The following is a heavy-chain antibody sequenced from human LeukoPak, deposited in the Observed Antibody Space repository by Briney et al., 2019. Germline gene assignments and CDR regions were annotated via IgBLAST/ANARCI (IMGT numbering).Heavy chain of an antibody. CDR1: GGSISSSSYY. J-gene: IGHJ5*02. CDR2: IYYSGST. Sequence: PSETLSLTCTVSGGSISSSSYYWGWIRQPPGKGLEWIGSIYYSGSTYYNPSLKSRVTISVDTSKNQFSLKLSSVTAADTAVYYCARHRTRGYSYGYGWFDPWGQGTLVTVSS. V-gene: IGHV4-39*01. CDR3: ARHRTRGYSYGYGWFDP. D-gene: IGHD5-18*01.